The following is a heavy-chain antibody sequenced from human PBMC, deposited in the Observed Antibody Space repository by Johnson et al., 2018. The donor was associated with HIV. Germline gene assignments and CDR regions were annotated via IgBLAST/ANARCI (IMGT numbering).Heavy chain of an antibody. J-gene: IGHJ3*02. CDR1: GFIFRTHW. V-gene: IGHV3-7*02. CDR2: IRQDGSEK. D-gene: IGHD1-7*01. CDR3: ATSLTGTRPFDI. Sequence: VHLVESGGGLVQPGGSLRLSCAGSGFIFRTHWIHWVRQPPGKGLEWVATIRQDGSEKFYVDSVKGRFTISRDNSKNTLYLQMNSLRAEDTAVYYCATSLTGTRPFDIWGQGTMVTVSS.